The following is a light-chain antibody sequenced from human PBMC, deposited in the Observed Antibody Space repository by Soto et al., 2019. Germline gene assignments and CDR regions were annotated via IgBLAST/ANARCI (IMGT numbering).Light chain of an antibody. CDR2: SAT. Sequence: AIQMTQSPTSLSASVGDRVIITSRASQDISKDLGWYQQKPGKAPKFLIYSATSTQSGVPSTFSGSGFGTDFTLTISSLQPADFATYYCLQDHDYPRTFGQGTKVEF. J-gene: IGKJ1*01. CDR1: QDISKD. V-gene: IGKV1-6*01. CDR3: LQDHDYPRT.